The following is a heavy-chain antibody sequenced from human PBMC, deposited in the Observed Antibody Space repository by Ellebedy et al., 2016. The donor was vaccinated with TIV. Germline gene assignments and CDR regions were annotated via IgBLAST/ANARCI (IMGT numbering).Heavy chain of an antibody. V-gene: IGHV5-10-1*01. CDR1: GYIFTTHW. CDR2: IDPSDSYT. D-gene: IGHD5/OR15-5a*01. Sequence: PGGSLRLSCQGSGYIFTTHWISWLRQMPGKGLEWMGRIDPSDSYTNYSPSFEGLVTISADKSINTAYLQWSSLKASDTAIYYCARHGRDVNDLFWFYPWGQGTLVTVSS. CDR3: ARHGRDVNDLFWFYP. J-gene: IGHJ5*02.